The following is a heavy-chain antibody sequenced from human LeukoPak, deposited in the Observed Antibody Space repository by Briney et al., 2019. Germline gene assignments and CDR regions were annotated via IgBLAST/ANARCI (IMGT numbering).Heavy chain of an antibody. J-gene: IGHJ4*02. V-gene: IGHV3-23*01. CDR2: ISAGGGTT. CDR1: GFTFITYA. D-gene: IGHD2-2*01. CDR3: ASGLVVASLDI. Sequence: GGSLRLSCAASGFTFITYAMGWVRQASGKGLEWVSGISAGGGTTYYADSVKGRFTISRDNSKNTLYLQMNTLRAEDTAVYYCASGLVVASLDIWGQGTLVTVSS.